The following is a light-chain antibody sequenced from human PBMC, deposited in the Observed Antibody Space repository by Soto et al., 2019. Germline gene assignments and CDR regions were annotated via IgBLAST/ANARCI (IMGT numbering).Light chain of an antibody. CDR2: GAS. CDR1: QSVSNN. V-gene: IGKV3-15*01. Sequence: EIVMTQSPATLSVSPGERATLSCRASQSVSNNLAWYQQKPGQAPRLLIYGASTRATGIPARFSGSGSGTEFTLTISSLQSEDFALYYCQQYNHWPRTFGQGTKVDIK. J-gene: IGKJ1*01. CDR3: QQYNHWPRT.